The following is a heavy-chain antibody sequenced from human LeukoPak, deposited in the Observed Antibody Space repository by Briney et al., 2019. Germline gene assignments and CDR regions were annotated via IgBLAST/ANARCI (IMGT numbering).Heavy chain of an antibody. CDR3: ARHIGLDAFDI. CDR1: EFTVSSNY. CDR2: ISSAGST. V-gene: IGHV3-53*04. J-gene: IGHJ3*02. Sequence: GGSLRLSCAASEFTVSSNYMSGVPDAPGKGLEWVSLISSAGSTYYADSVKGRFTISRHNSRNTLYLQMNSLRAEDTAVYYCARHIGLDAFDIWGQGTMVTVSS.